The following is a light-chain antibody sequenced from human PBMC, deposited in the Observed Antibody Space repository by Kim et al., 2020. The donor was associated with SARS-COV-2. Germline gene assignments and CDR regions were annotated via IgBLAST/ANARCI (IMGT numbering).Light chain of an antibody. Sequence: SVSTGERVTLSCKSSQNIGNALAWSQQKPGQPPRNLIYGASTRASGVPARFSGSGTGTEFTLTISNLQSEDVAVYFCQQYKDWPYTFGQGTKLEI. V-gene: IGKV3-15*01. CDR1: QNIGNA. CDR2: GAS. J-gene: IGKJ2*01. CDR3: QQYKDWPYT.